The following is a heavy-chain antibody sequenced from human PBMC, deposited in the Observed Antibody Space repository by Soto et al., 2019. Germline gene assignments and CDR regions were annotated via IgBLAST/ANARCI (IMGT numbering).Heavy chain of an antibody. J-gene: IGHJ4*02. D-gene: IGHD1-1*01. CDR3: ARGRYGDY. CDR1: GYTFTSYG. Sequence: QVHLVQSGAEVKKPGASVKVSCKCSGYTFTSYGITWVRQAPGQGLEWMGWISAHNDNTVYAQKLQGRVTVTRDTSTSTAYMELRSLRSDDPAVYYCARGRYGDYWGQGALVTVSS. V-gene: IGHV1-18*01. CDR2: ISAHNDNT.